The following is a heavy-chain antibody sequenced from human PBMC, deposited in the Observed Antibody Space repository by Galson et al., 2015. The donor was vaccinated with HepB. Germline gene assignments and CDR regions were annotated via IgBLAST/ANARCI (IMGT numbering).Heavy chain of an antibody. Sequence: SLRLSCAAPGFTFSSSSMNWVGEAPGKGLEWVSSISSSSSYIYYADAVKGRFTISRDNAKNSLYLQMNSLRAEDTAVYYCARSGGGYGDYDYMDVWGKGTTVTVSS. V-gene: IGHV3-21*01. CDR3: ARSGGGYGDYDYMDV. CDR2: ISSSSSYI. D-gene: IGHD4-17*01. J-gene: IGHJ6*03. CDR1: GFTFSSSS.